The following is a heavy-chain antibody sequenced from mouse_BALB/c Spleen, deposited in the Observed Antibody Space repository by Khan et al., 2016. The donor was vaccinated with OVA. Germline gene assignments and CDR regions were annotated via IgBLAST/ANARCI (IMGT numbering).Heavy chain of an antibody. Sequence: EVELVESGGGLVRPGGSLKLSCAASGFTFSSYALSWVRQTPEKRLEWVAEISKSGSNTYYPDTVTGRFTISRDNAKNTLYLEMSSLRSEDTAMYYCATDRYSGSSPDWFAYWGQGTLVTVSA. CDR3: ATDRYSGSSPDWFAY. D-gene: IGHD1-1*01. V-gene: IGHV5-9-4*01. J-gene: IGHJ3*01. CDR2: ISKSGSNT. CDR1: GFTFSSYA.